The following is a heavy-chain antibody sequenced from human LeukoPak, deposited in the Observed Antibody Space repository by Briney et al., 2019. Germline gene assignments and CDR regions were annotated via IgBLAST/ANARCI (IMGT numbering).Heavy chain of an antibody. J-gene: IGHJ6*03. D-gene: IGHD6-13*01. CDR1: GDSVSSNSAA. CDR3: ARDQGPYSSSWYIVRPLTYYYYYYMDV. V-gene: IGHV6-1*01. CDR2: TYYRSKWYN. Sequence: SQTLSLTCAISGDSVSSNSAAWNWIRQSPSRGLEWLGRTYYRSKWYNDYAVSVKSRITINPDTSKNQFSLQLNSVTPEDTAVYYCARDQGPYSSSWYIVRPLTYYYYYYMDVWGKGTTVTVSS.